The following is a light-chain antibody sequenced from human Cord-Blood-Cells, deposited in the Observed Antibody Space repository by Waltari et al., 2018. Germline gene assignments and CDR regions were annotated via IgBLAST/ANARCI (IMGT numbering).Light chain of an antibody. CDR3: QQYNNWPPYT. CDR1: RSVSSN. J-gene: IGKJ2*01. V-gene: IGKV3-15*01. Sequence: EIVMTQSPATLSVSPGERATLSCRASRSVSSNLAWYQQKPGQAPRLLIYGASTRATGIPARCSGSGSGTEFTITISSLQSEDFAVYYCQQYNNWPPYTFGQGTKLEIK. CDR2: GAS.